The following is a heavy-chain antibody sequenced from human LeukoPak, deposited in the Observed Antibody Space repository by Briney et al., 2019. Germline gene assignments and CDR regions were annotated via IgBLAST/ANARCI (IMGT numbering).Heavy chain of an antibody. V-gene: IGHV3-20*04. CDR2: ISWNGGNT. CDR3: AREGIYCVNGVCYLDY. J-gene: IGHJ4*02. Sequence: GGSLRLSCAASGFNFNDYGMSWVRQAPGKGLEWVSGISWNGGNTGYADSVKGRFTISRDNAKNSLFLQVNSLRADDTAFYYCAREGIYCVNGVCYLDYWGQRTLVTVSS. D-gene: IGHD2-8*01. CDR1: GFNFNDYG.